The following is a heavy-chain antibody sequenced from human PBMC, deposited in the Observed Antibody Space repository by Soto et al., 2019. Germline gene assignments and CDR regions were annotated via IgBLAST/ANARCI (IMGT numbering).Heavy chain of an antibody. V-gene: IGHV3-33*01. J-gene: IGHJ4*02. D-gene: IGHD4-17*01. CDR3: ATDRSAYGDYAHY. CDR1: GFTFSTYG. Sequence: GGSLRLSCEASGFTFSTYGMHWVRQAPGKGLEWVAVIWYDGSKQYFGDSVKGRFTISKDNSKNTLYLQMNSLRAEDTAVYYCATDRSAYGDYAHYWGQGTRVTVSS. CDR2: IWYDGSKQ.